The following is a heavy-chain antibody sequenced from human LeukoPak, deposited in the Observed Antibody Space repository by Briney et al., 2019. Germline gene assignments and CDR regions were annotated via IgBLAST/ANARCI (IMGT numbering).Heavy chain of an antibody. CDR3: ARDRSPKYDFWSGYYHYYMDV. J-gene: IGHJ6*03. V-gene: IGHV1-8*01. Sequence: ASVKVSCKASGYTFTSYDINWVRQATGQGLEWMGWMNPNSGNTGYAQKFQGRVTMTRNTSISTAYMELSSLRSEDTAVYYCARDRSPKYDFWSGYYHYYMDVWGKGTTVTVSS. CDR1: GYTFTSYD. D-gene: IGHD3-3*01. CDR2: MNPNSGNT.